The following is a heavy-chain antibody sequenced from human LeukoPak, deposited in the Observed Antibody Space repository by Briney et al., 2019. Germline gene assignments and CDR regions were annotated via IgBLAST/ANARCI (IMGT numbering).Heavy chain of an antibody. CDR1: GGTFSSYT. V-gene: IGHV1-69*02. Sequence: VASVKVSCKASGGTFSSYTISWVRQAPGQGLEWMGRIIPIFGIANYAQKFQGRVTITADKSTSTAYMELSSLRSEDTAVYYCASMGYCSGGSCYRIDYYGMDVWGQGTTVTVSS. D-gene: IGHD2-15*01. J-gene: IGHJ6*02. CDR2: IIPIFGIA. CDR3: ASMGYCSGGSCYRIDYYGMDV.